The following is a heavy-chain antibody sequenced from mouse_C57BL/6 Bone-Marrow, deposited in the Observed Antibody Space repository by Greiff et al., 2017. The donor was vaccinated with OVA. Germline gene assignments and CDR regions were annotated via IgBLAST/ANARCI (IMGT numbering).Heavy chain of an antibody. Sequence: QVQLKQSGPELVKPGASVKISCKASGYSFTSYYIHWVKQRPGQGLEWIGWIYPGSGNTKYNEKFKGKATLTADTSSSTAYMQLSSLTSEDSAVYYCARLDYGSSYGYFDVWGTGTTVTVSS. CDR3: ARLDYGSSYGYFDV. V-gene: IGHV1-66*01. CDR1: GYSFTSYY. J-gene: IGHJ1*03. CDR2: IYPGSGNT. D-gene: IGHD1-1*01.